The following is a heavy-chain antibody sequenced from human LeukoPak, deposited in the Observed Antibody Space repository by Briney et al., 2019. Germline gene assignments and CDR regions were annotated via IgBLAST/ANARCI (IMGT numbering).Heavy chain of an antibody. V-gene: IGHV1-18*01. CDR1: GYTFTSYG. J-gene: IGHJ5*01. CDR2: ISAYNGNT. CDR3: ARDDDDYYNSRGYLYWFDS. Sequence: ASVKVSCKASGYTFTSYGISWVRQAPGQGLEWMGWISAYNGNTNYAQKLKGRVTMTTDTSKNTAYMELRNLRSDDTAVYYCARDDDDYYNSRGYLYWFDSWGQGTLVTVSS. D-gene: IGHD3-22*01.